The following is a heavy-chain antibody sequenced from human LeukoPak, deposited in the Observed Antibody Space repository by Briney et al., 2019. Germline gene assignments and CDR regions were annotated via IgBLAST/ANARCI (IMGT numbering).Heavy chain of an antibody. CDR1: GGSISSGSYY. D-gene: IGHD5-12*01. Sequence: KASETLSLTCTVSGGSISSGSYYWSWIRQPAGKGLEWIGRIYTSGSTNYNPSLKSRVTISVDTSNNQFSLKLSSVTAADTAVYYCARDRVATFYWYFDLWGRGTLVTVSS. V-gene: IGHV4-61*02. J-gene: IGHJ2*01. CDR2: IYTSGST. CDR3: ARDRVATFYWYFDL.